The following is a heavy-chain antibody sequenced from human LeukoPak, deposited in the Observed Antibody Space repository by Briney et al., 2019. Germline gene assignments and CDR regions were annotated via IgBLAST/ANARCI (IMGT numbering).Heavy chain of an antibody. CDR3: ARSTRYCSSTSCRWTAQH. J-gene: IGHJ1*01. D-gene: IGHD2-2*01. CDR1: GFTFSDYY. V-gene: IGHV3-11*01. CDR2: ISSSGSTI. Sequence: GGSLRLSCAASGFTFSDYYMSWIRQAPVKELEWVSYISSSGSTIYYADSVKGRFTISRDNAKNSLYLQMNSLRAEDTAVYYCARSTRYCSSTSCRWTAQHWGQGTLVTVSS.